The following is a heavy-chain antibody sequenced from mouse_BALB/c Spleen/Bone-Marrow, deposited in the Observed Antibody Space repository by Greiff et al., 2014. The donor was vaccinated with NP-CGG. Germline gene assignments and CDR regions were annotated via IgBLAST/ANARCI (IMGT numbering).Heavy chain of an antibody. CDR1: GYTFTSYW. CDR3: TRRYEIYYAMDY. D-gene: IGHD2-14*01. Sequence: LQQPGSELVRPGASVKLSCKASGYTFTSYWMHWVKQRPGQGLEWIGNIYPGSGSTNYDEKFKSKATLTVDTSSSTAYMQLGSLTSEDSAVYYCTRRYEIYYAMDYWGQGTSVTVSS. J-gene: IGHJ4*01. CDR2: IYPGSGST. V-gene: IGHV1S22*01.